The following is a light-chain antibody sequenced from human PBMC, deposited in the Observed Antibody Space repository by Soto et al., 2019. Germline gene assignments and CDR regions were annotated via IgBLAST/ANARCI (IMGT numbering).Light chain of an antibody. J-gene: IGKJ5*01. CDR3: QPYGSSTIT. V-gene: IGKV3-20*01. CDR2: RTS. CDR1: QSVSSNY. Sequence: EIVLTQSPGTLSFSPGERVTLSCRASQSVSSNYLAWYQQKPGQAPRLLIYRTSTRPAAIPDRFSGSGSGTDFTLTISRLEPEDFAVYYCQPYGSSTITFGQGTRLEIK.